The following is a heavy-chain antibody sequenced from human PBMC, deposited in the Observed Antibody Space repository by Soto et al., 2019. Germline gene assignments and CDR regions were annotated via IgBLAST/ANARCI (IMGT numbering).Heavy chain of an antibody. Sequence: SETLSLTCAVSGYSISRGYYWGWIRQPPGKGLEWIGSSYHSGSTYYNPSLKSRVTISVYTSKNQFSLKLTSGTAADTAAYYFARIAAAGTNWFDPCGQGTLVTVSS. V-gene: IGHV4-38-2*01. CDR2: SYHSGST. J-gene: IGHJ5*02. D-gene: IGHD6-13*01. CDR3: ARIAAAGTNWFDP. CDR1: GYSISRGYY.